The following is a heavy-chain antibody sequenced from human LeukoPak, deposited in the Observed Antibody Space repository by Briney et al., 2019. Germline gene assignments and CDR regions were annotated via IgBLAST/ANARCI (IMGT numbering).Heavy chain of an antibody. CDR2: IYYSGST. CDR3: ARVSCSSTSCYSRWFDP. Sequence: SETLSLTCTVSGGSISSSSYYWGWIRQPPGKGLEWIGSIYYSGSTYYNPSLKSRVTISVDKSKNQFSLKLSSVTAADTAVYYCARVSCSSTSCYSRWFDPWGQGTLVTVSS. V-gene: IGHV4-39*07. D-gene: IGHD2-2*01. CDR1: GGSISSSSYY. J-gene: IGHJ5*02.